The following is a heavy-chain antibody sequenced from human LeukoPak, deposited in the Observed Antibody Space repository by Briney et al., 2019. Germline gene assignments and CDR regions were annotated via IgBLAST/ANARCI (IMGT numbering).Heavy chain of an antibody. CDR3: AKGSSWYAGYFQH. V-gene: IGHV3-48*04. CDR1: GFTFNSYS. Sequence: PGGSLRLSCAASGFTFNSYSMNWIRQAPGKGLEWVSYISTSSSTIYYADSVKGRFTISRDNAKNSLYLQMNSLRAEDTAVYYCAKGSSWYAGYFQHWGQAPWSPSPQ. J-gene: IGHJ1*01. D-gene: IGHD6-13*01. CDR2: ISTSSSTI.